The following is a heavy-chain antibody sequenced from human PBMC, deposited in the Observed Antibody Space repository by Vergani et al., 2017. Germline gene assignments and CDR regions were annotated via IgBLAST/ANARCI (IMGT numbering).Heavy chain of an antibody. CDR1: GYSFTSYW. V-gene: IGHV5-51*01. Sequence: EVQLVQSGAEVKKPGESLKISCKGSGYSFTSYWIGWVRQMPGKGLEWMGIIYPGDSDTRYSPSFQGQVTISADKSISTAYLQWSSLKASDTAMYYCARQVPPARGYDSSGDGGWFDPWGQGTLVTVSS. CDR2: IYPGDSDT. CDR3: ARQVPPARGYDSSGDGGWFDP. J-gene: IGHJ5*02. D-gene: IGHD3-22*01.